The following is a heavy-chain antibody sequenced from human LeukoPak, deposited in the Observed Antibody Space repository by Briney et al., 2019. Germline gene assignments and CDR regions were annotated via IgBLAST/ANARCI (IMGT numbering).Heavy chain of an antibody. CDR1: GFTFSSYS. J-gene: IGHJ4*02. D-gene: IGHD3-10*01. V-gene: IGHV3-15*01. CDR3: TRVLWD. Sequence: PGGSLRLSCAVSGFTFSSYSMSWVRQAPGKGLEWVGRIKSKTDGGTTDYAAPVKGRFTISRDDSKSSLYLQMNSLKAEDTAVYYCTRVLWDWGQGTLVTVSS. CDR2: IKSKTDGGTT.